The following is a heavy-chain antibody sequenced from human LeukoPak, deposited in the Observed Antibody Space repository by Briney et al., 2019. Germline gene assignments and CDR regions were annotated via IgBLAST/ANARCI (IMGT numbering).Heavy chain of an antibody. V-gene: IGHV4-34*01. Sequence: PSETLSLTCAVYGGSFSGYYWSWIRQPPEKGLEWIGEINHSGSTNYNPSLKSRVTISVDTSKNQFSLKLSSVTAADTAVYYCARGRIAVAGVDAFDIWGQGTMVTVSS. D-gene: IGHD6-19*01. J-gene: IGHJ3*02. CDR1: GGSFSGYY. CDR2: INHSGST. CDR3: ARGRIAVAGVDAFDI.